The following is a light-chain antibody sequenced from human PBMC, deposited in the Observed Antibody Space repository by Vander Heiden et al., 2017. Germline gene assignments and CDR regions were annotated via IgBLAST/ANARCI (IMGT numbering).Light chain of an antibody. CDR1: RSDVGGYNL. J-gene: IGLJ2*01. V-gene: IGLV2-23*01. CDR3: SSYASSRTWI. Sequence: QSALTQPASVSGSPGQSITMSCTGTRSDVGGYNLVSWYQRHPGNAPKLMCYEDNKRPSGISNRFSASKSGTTASPTISGLQAEDEAYYYCSSYASSRTWIFGGGTNLTVL. CDR2: EDN.